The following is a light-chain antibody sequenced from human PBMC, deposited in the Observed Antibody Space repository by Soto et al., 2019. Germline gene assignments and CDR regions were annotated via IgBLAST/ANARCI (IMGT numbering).Light chain of an antibody. J-gene: IGKJ1*01. Sequence: DIQMTQSPSTLSASVGDRVTITCRASQSISSWLAWYQQKPGKAPKLLIYDASSLESGVPSRFSGSGSGTEFTLTIKSLQTDDFANYYCQQYNSYPWTVGQGTKVDSK. V-gene: IGKV1-5*01. CDR3: QQYNSYPWT. CDR2: DAS. CDR1: QSISSW.